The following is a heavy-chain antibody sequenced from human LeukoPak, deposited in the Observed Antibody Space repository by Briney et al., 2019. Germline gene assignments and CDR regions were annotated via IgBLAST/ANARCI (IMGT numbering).Heavy chain of an antibody. CDR3: ASGLILTGYYSLFDY. V-gene: IGHV1-69*05. D-gene: IGHD3-9*01. CDR2: IIPIFGTA. CDR1: GGTLSSYA. Sequence: SVKVSCKASGGTLSSYAISWVRQATGQGLEWMGGIIPIFGTANYAQKFQGRVTITTDESTSTAYMELSSLRSEDTAVYYCASGLILTGYYSLFDYWGQGTLVTVSS. J-gene: IGHJ4*02.